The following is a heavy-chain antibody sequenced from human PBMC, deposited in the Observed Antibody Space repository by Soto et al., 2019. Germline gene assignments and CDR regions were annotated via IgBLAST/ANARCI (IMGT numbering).Heavy chain of an antibody. V-gene: IGHV3-23*01. J-gene: IGHJ3*02. CDR3: AKDRGTGDYGVNAVDI. Sequence: EVQLLESGGGLVQPGGSLRLSCAASGFTFSVFAMSWVRQAPGKGLELVSTISGRGENTYYADSVEGRFTISRDNSKNTLKLQMNRLRGEDTAVYYCAKDRGTGDYGVNAVDIWGQGTMVTVAS. D-gene: IGHD7-27*01. CDR2: ISGRGENT. CDR1: GFTFSVFA.